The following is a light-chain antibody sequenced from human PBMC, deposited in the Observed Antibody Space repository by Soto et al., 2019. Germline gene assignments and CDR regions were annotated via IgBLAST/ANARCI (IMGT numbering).Light chain of an antibody. V-gene: IGKV4-1*01. J-gene: IGKJ1*01. CDR3: QQYYSTPRT. CDR2: WAS. Sequence: DIVMTQSPDSLAVSLGERATINCKSSQSLLYSSNNKNYLAWYQQKSGQPPKLLISWASTRESGVPDRFSGRGAGTDFPLTISSLQAEDVAVYYCQQYYSTPRTFGQGTKVEIK. CDR1: QSLLYSSNNKNY.